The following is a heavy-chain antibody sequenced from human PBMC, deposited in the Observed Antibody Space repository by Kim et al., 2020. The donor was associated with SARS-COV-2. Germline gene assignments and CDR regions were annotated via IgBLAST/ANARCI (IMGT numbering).Heavy chain of an antibody. D-gene: IGHD3-22*01. V-gene: IGHV3-11*06. CDR3: ARVRLLEESGYRDIDQ. Sequence: SVKGRFTISRDNAKNSLDLQRNSLKVEDTAVYYGARVRLLEESGYRDIDQWGQGTLVTVSS. J-gene: IGHJ4*02.